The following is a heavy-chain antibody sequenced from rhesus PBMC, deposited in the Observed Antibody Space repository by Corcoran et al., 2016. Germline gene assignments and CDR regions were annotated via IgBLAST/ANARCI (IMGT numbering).Heavy chain of an antibody. CDR3: ARGRITKMITITAMDV. CDR2: ISSRSGNT. CDR1: GGSLSAVYG. J-gene: IGHJ5-2*02. Sequence: QLQLQESGPGLLKPSETLSLTCAVSGGSLSAVYGWGWIRQPPGKGLEWIGSISSRSGNTYYNPSLKSRVTISTDTSKNQFSLKLRSVTATDTAVYYCARGRITKMITITAMDVWGRGVLVTVSS. V-gene: IGHV4S7*01. D-gene: IGHD3-9*01.